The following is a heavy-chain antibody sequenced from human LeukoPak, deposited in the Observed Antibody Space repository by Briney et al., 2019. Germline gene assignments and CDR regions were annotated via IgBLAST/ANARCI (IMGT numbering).Heavy chain of an antibody. CDR2: ISSSGSTI. Sequence: GGSLRLSCAASGFTFSSYEMTWVRQAPGKGLEWVSYISSSGSTIYYADSVKGRFTISRDNAKNSLYLQMNSLRAEDTAVYYCVRERGVSHPFDYWGQGTLVTVSS. V-gene: IGHV3-48*03. D-gene: IGHD2-8*01. CDR1: GFTFSSYE. J-gene: IGHJ4*02. CDR3: VRERGVSHPFDY.